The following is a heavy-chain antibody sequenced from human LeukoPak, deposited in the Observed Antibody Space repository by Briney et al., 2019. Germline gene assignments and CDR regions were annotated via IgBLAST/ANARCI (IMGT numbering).Heavy chain of an antibody. J-gene: IGHJ6*02. CDR2: IWYDGSNK. V-gene: IGHV3-33*01. CDR1: GFTFSSYG. CDR3: ARDTVTTWGYYYYGMDV. D-gene: IGHD4-17*01. Sequence: PGGSLRLSCAASGFTFSSYGMHWVREAPGKGLEWVAVIWYDGSNKYYADSVKGRFTISRDHSTNTVYLQMNSLRAEDTAVYYCARDTVTTWGYYYYGMDVWGQGTTVTVSS.